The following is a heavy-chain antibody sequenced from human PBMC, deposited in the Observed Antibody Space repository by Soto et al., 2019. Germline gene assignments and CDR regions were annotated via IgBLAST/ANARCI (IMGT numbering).Heavy chain of an antibody. CDR2: ISGSGGST. Sequence: GGSLRLSCAASGFTFSSYAMSWVRQAPGKGLEWVSAISGSGGSTYYADSVKGRFTITRDNSKNTLYLQMNSLRAEDTAVYYCAKFFMTTGTANDAFDIWGQGTMVTVSS. J-gene: IGHJ3*02. D-gene: IGHD4-17*01. CDR1: GFTFSSYA. CDR3: AKFFMTTGTANDAFDI. V-gene: IGHV3-23*01.